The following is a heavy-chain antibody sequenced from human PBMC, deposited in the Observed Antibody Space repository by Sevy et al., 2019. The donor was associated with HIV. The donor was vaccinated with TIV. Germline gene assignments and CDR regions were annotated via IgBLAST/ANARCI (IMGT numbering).Heavy chain of an antibody. Sequence: GGSLRLSCTASGFTFSNFGIHWVRQAPGKGLQWVALMWYDGNNKYYADSVKGRFTISRDSSKNTGYLQMNNLRAEDTAMYYCGRGPSLIVAGAAGYLDYWGQGTLVTVSS. J-gene: IGHJ4*02. CDR2: MWYDGNNK. CDR3: GRGPSLIVAGAAGYLDY. V-gene: IGHV3-33*01. CDR1: GFTFSNFG. D-gene: IGHD2-21*01.